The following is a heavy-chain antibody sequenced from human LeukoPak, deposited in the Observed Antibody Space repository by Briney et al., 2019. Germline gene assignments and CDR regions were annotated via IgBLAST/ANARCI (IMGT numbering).Heavy chain of an antibody. V-gene: IGHV4-59*01. CDR1: GGSISSYY. CDR2: IYYSGST. CDR3: ARSGYSYGPYDY. Sequence: SETLSLTCTVSGGSISSYYWSWIRQPPGKGLEWIGYIYYSGSTNYNPSLKSRVTISVDTSKNQFSLKLSSVTAADTAVYYCARSGYSYGPYDYWGQGTLVTVSS. J-gene: IGHJ4*02. D-gene: IGHD5-18*01.